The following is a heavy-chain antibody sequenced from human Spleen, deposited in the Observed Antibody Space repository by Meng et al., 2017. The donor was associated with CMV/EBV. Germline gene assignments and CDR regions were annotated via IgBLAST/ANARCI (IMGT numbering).Heavy chain of an antibody. Sequence: GESLKISCAASGFTFSSYSMNWVRQAPGKGLEWVSSISSSSSYIYYADSVKGRFTISRDNAKNSLYLQMNSLRAEDTAVYFCAGAYSGTTWINYYGLDVWGQGTTVTVSS. CDR1: GFTFSSYS. CDR3: AGAYSGTTWINYYGLDV. J-gene: IGHJ6*02. D-gene: IGHD1-7*01. CDR2: ISSSSSYI. V-gene: IGHV3-21*01.